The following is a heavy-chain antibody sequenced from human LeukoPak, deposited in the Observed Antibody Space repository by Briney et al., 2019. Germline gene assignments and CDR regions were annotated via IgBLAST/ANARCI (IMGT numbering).Heavy chain of an antibody. J-gene: IGHJ6*02. CDR2: INHSGST. V-gene: IGHV4-34*01. CDR1: GGSFSGYY. D-gene: IGHD3-16*01. CDR3: ASGEWGGYYYYGMDV. Sequence: SETLSLTCAVYGGSFSGYYWSWIRQPPGKGLEWIGEINHSGSTNYNPSLKSRVTISVDTSKNQFSLKLSSVTAADTAVYYCASGEWGGYYYYGMDVWGQGTTVTVSS.